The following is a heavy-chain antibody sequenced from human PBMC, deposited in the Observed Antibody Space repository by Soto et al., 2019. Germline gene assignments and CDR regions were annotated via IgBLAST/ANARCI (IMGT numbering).Heavy chain of an antibody. V-gene: IGHV1-3*01. Sequence: GASVKVSCKASGYTFTHYVIHWVRQAPGHSLEWMGWINAGNGDTSYSQRLQGRVTITRDTSASTAHMDLRSLTSEDTAVYYCARCYGPGSYCYPWGQGTQVTVSS. J-gene: IGHJ5*02. CDR2: INAGNGDT. CDR3: ARCYGPGSYCYP. D-gene: IGHD3-10*01. CDR1: GYTFTHYV.